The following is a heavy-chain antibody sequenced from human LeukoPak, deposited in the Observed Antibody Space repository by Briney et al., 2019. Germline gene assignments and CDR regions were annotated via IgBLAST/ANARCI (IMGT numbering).Heavy chain of an antibody. CDR1: GGSISSSNW. J-gene: IGHJ3*02. CDR3: ARDSSYGDSRESASDI. Sequence: PSETLSLTCAVSGGSISSSNWWSWVRQPPGKGLEWIGEIYHSGSTNYNPSLKSRVTISVDKSKNQFSLKLSSVTAADTAVYYCARDSSYGDSRESASDIWGQGTMVTVSS. CDR2: IYHSGST. V-gene: IGHV4-4*02. D-gene: IGHD4-17*01.